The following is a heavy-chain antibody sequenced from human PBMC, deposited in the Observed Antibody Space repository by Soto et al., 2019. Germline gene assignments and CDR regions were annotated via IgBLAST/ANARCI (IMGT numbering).Heavy chain of an antibody. CDR3: ARGGSSGWYPPLGY. CDR2: IIPIFGTA. V-gene: IGHV1-69*01. D-gene: IGHD6-19*01. CDR1: GGTFSSYA. Sequence: QVQLVQSGAEVKKPGSSVKVSCKASGGTFSSYAISWVRQAPGQGLEWMGGIIPIFGTANYAQKFPGRVTITADESTSTAYMELSSLRSEDTAVYYCARGGSSGWYPPLGYWGQGTLVTVSS. J-gene: IGHJ4*02.